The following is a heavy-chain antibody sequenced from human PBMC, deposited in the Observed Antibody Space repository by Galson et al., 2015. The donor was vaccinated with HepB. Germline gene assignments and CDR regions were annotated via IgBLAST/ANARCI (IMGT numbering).Heavy chain of an antibody. CDR3: ARDGLQRGGGNWFDP. J-gene: IGHJ5*02. CDR1: GFSFSSYE. V-gene: IGHV3-48*03. CDR2: ISSSGGTT. D-gene: IGHD3-16*01. Sequence: SLRLSCAASGFSFSSYEMHWVRQAPGKGLEWVSYISSSGGTTYYAGSMKGRFTISRDNAKNSLYLQMNSLRAEDTAVYYCARDGLQRGGGNWFDPWGQGTLVTVSS.